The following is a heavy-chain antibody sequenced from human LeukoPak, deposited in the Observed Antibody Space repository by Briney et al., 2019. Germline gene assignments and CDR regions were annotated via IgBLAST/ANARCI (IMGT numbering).Heavy chain of an antibody. CDR2: IHYSGST. D-gene: IGHD3-22*01. CDR3: ARDRRAGQSGYWFDP. Sequence: PSETLSFTCTVSGGSISSYYWSWIRQPPGKGLEWLGYIHYSGSTYYNPSLKSRVTISVDTSKNQFSLKVTSVTAADTAVYYCARDRRAGQSGYWFDPWGQGTLVTVSS. J-gene: IGHJ5*02. V-gene: IGHV4-59*01. CDR1: GGSISSYY.